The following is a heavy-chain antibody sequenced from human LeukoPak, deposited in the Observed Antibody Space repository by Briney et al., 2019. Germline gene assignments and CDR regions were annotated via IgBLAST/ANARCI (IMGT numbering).Heavy chain of an antibody. Sequence: GESLKISCKGPGYSFISYWIGWVRQMPGKGLEWMGIIRPGDSDTRYSPSFQGQVTMSADKSSSTAYLQWSSLKASDTAMYYCARSAATFFHDSSGYFWAFDIWGQGTMLTVSS. J-gene: IGHJ3*02. CDR2: IRPGDSDT. D-gene: IGHD3-22*01. CDR3: ARSAATFFHDSSGYFWAFDI. V-gene: IGHV5-51*01. CDR1: GYSFISYW.